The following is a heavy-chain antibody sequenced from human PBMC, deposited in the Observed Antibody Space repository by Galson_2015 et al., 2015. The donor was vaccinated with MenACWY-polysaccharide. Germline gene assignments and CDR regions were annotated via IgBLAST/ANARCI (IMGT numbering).Heavy chain of an antibody. V-gene: IGHV1-46*01. Sequence: SVKVSCKASGYTFTSYYMHWVRQAPGQGLEWMGIINPSGGSTSYAQKFQGRVTMTRDTSTSTVYMELSSLRSEDTAVYYCAREGTYCSSTSCYTLYYHYGMDVWGQGTTVTVSS. CDR3: AREGTYCSSTSCYTLYYHYGMDV. CDR2: INPSGGST. D-gene: IGHD2-2*02. J-gene: IGHJ6*02. CDR1: GYTFTSYY.